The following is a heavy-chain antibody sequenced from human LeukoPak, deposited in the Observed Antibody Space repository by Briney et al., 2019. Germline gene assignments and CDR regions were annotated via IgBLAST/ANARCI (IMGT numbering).Heavy chain of an antibody. V-gene: IGHV4-59*08. J-gene: IGHJ3*02. Sequence: PSETLSLTCTVSGGSISSYYWSWIRQPPGKGLEWIGYVYDSGITSYNPSLKSRVTISADTSKNQFSLNLISVTAADTAVYYCARHRDGYNLRAFDIWGQGTMVTVSS. D-gene: IGHD5-12*01. CDR3: ARHRDGYNLRAFDI. CDR2: VYDSGIT. CDR1: GGSISSYY.